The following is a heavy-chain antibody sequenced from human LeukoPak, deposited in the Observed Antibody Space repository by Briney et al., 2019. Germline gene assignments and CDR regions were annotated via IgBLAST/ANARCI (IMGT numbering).Heavy chain of an antibody. J-gene: IGHJ4*02. Sequence: SQTLSLTCTVSGGSISSGGYHWSWIRQPAGKGLEWIGRVYTSGSTNYNPSLKSRVNISLDTPKNQFSLKLISVTAADTAVYFCARLQWLSTPFFDYWGQGTLVTVSS. CDR3: ARLQWLSTPFFDY. D-gene: IGHD6-19*01. CDR2: VYTSGST. V-gene: IGHV4-61*02. CDR1: GGSISSGGYH.